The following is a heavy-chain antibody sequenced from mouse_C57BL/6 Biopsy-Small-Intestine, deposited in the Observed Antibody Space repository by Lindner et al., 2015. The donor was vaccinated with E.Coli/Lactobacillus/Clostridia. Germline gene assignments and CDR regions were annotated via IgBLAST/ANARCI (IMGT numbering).Heavy chain of an antibody. CDR1: GFSFNTYA. CDR2: IRSKSNNYAT. V-gene: IGHV10-1*01. J-gene: IGHJ4*01. Sequence: VQLQESGGGLVQPKGSLKLSCAASGFSFNTYAMNWVRQAPGKGLEWVARIRSKSNNYATYYADSVKDRFTISRDDSESMLYLQMNNLKTEDTAMYYCVRHDTTGHYYAMDYWGQGTSVTVSS. D-gene: IGHD1-1*01. CDR3: VRHDTTGHYYAMDY.